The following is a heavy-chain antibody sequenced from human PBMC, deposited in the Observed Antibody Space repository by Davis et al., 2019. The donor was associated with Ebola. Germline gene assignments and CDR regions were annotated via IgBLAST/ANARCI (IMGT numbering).Heavy chain of an antibody. CDR2: IYHSGST. V-gene: IGHV4-38-2*02. CDR1: GYSISSGCY. Sequence: MPSETLSLTCTVSGYSISSGCYWGWIRQPPGKGLEWIGSIYHSGSTNYNPSLKSRVTISADTSKNQFSLKLSSVTAADTAVYYCARGIPLTGYYNVNFDYWGQGTLVTVSS. CDR3: ARGIPLTGYYNVNFDY. D-gene: IGHD3-9*01. J-gene: IGHJ4*02.